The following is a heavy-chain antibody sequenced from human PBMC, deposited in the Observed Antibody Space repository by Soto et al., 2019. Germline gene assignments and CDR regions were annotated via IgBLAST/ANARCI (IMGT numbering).Heavy chain of an antibody. J-gene: IGHJ6*02. CDR3: VRDPAGHGMDV. V-gene: IGHV3-13*01. CDR1: GFAFNSYD. D-gene: IGHD3-10*01. Sequence: DVQLLESGGDFVQPGGSLRLSCVASGFAFNSYDMQWVRQVTGKGLEWVSSIGKGGDTYYADSVKGRFTISRENAKNSLYLQMSSLRAGDTAVYYCVRDPAGHGMDVWGQGTTVIVS. CDR2: IGKGGDT.